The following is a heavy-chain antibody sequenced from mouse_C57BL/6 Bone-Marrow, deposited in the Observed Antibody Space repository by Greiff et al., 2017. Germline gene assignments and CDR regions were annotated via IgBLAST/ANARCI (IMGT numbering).Heavy chain of an antibody. J-gene: IGHJ1*03. CDR2: ISSGGSYT. D-gene: IGHD2-2*01. CDR1: GFTFSSYG. V-gene: IGHV5-6*01. Sequence: EVMLVESGGDLVKPGGSLKLSCAASGFTFSSYGMSWVRQTPDKRLEWVATISSGGSYTYYPDRVKGRFTISRDNAKNTLYLQMSSLKSEDTAMYYCARRGGLRRYFDVWGTGTTVTVSS. CDR3: ARRGGLRRYFDV.